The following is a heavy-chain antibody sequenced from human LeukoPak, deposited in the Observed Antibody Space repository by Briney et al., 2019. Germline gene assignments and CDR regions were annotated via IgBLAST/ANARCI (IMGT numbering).Heavy chain of an antibody. D-gene: IGHD3-10*01. CDR2: IIPIFGTA. CDR3: ATDTPMVRGVHGPYYYYYYMDV. Sequence: GSSVKVSCKASGGTFSSYAISWVRQAPGQGLEWMRGIIPIFGTANYAQKFQGRVTITTDESTSTAYMELSSLRSEDTAVYYCATDTPMVRGVHGPYYYYYYMDVWGKGTTVTVSS. V-gene: IGHV1-69*05. CDR1: GGTFSSYA. J-gene: IGHJ6*03.